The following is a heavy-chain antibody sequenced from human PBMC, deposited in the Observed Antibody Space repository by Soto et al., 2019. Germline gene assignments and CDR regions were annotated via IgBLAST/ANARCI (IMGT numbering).Heavy chain of an antibody. CDR1: GVSVSSGSYY. CDR3: ARDHTSWNDFYYYGMDV. J-gene: IGHJ6*02. V-gene: IGHV4-61*01. D-gene: IGHD1-1*01. Sequence: SETLSLTCTVSGVSVSSGSYYWSWIRQPPGKGLEWIGYISYSGSTKYNPPLKSRVTISVDTSKNQFSLKLSSVTAADTAVYYCARDHTSWNDFYYYGMDVWGQGTTVTVSS. CDR2: ISYSGST.